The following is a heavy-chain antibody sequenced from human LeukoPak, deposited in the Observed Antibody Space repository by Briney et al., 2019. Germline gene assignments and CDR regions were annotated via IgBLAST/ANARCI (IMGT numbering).Heavy chain of an antibody. V-gene: IGHV3-33*01. D-gene: IGHD3-22*01. CDR2: IWYDGSNK. CDR3: ARGKITMIGES. Sequence: GGSLRLSCAASGFTFSSYGMHWVRQAPGKGLEWVAVIWYDGSNKYYADSVKGRFTISRDNSKNTLYLQMNSLRAEDTAVYYCARGKITMIGESWGQGTLVTVSS. CDR1: GFTFSSYG. J-gene: IGHJ5*02.